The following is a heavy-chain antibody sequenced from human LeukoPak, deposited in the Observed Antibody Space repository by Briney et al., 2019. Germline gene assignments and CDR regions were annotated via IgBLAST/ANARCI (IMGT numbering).Heavy chain of an antibody. CDR1: GGSISDDD. J-gene: IGHJ4*02. V-gene: IGHV4-4*07. CDR2: VYTSGST. CDR3: AGTGYYFHY. Sequence: SETLSLTCTVSGGSISDDDWSWIRQPAGKGLEWIGRVYTSGSTNYNPSLKSRVTMSVDTSKNQFSLKLSSVTAADTAVYYCAGTGYYFHYWGQGTLVTASS. D-gene: IGHD7-27*01.